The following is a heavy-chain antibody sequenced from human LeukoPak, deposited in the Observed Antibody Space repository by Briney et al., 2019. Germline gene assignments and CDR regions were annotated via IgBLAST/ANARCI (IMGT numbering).Heavy chain of an antibody. Sequence: ASVKVSCKASGYTFTGYYMHWVRQAPGQGLEWMGWINPNSGGTNYAQKFQGRVTMTRDTSISTAYMELSRLRSDDTAVYYCARDFFVSPSNWFDPWGQGTLVTVFS. V-gene: IGHV1-2*02. CDR2: INPNSGGT. D-gene: IGHD3-3*01. J-gene: IGHJ5*02. CDR3: ARDFFVSPSNWFDP. CDR1: GYTFTGYY.